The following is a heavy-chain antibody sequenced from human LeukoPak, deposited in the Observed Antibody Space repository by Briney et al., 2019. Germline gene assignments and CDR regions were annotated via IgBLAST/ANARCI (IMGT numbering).Heavy chain of an antibody. CDR3: ARSSNLHYFDY. CDR2: TYYRSKWYN. J-gene: IGHJ4*02. CDR1: GDSVSNNSAI. V-gene: IGHV6-1*01. Sequence: SQTLSLTCAISGDSVSNNSAIWIWIRQSPSRGLHWLGRTYYRSKWYNDYAVSVKSRITLNVDTSKNQFSLQLNSVTPEDTAVYYCARSSNLHYFDYWGQGTQVTVSS.